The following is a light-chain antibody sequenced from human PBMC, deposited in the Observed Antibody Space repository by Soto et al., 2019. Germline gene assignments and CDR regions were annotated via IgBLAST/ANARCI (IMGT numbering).Light chain of an antibody. CDR1: SSDVGSYNL. V-gene: IGLV2-23*02. J-gene: IGLJ3*02. CDR2: EVN. Sequence: QSALTQPASVSGSPGQSITISCTGTSSDVGSYNLVSWYQQHPGKAPKLMIYEVNKRPSGVSNRFSGSKSGSTASLTISGLQTEDEADYYCCSFAGSVIWVFGGGTKVTVL. CDR3: CSFAGSVIWV.